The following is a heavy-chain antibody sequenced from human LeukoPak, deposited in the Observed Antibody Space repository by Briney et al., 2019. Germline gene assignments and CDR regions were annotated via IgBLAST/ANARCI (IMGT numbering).Heavy chain of an antibody. Sequence: SETLSLTRTVSGGSISSGGYYWSWIRQPPGKGLEWIGYIYHSGSTYYNPSLKSRVTISVDRSKNQFSLKLSSVTAADTAVYYCAGGGSVPVPYYFDYWGQGTLVTVSS. J-gene: IGHJ4*02. V-gene: IGHV4-30-2*01. CDR3: AGGGSVPVPYYFDY. D-gene: IGHD3-10*01. CDR1: GGSISSGGYY. CDR2: IYHSGST.